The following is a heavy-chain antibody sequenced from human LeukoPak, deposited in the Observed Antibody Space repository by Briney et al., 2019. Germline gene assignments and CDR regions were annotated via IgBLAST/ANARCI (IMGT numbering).Heavy chain of an antibody. CDR1: GDSISSSNW. V-gene: IGHV4-4*02. CDR3: TLLDNWFDP. J-gene: IGHJ5*02. CDR2: IYHSGST. Sequence: PSGTLSLTCAVSGDSISSSNWGSWVRQPPGKGLGWIGEIYHSGSTNYNPSLKSRVTISVDKSKHQFSLKLSSVTAADTAVYYCTLLDNWFDPWGQGTLVTVSS.